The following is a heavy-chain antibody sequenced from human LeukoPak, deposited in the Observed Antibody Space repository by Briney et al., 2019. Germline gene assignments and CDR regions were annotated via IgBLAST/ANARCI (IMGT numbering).Heavy chain of an antibody. CDR3: AREAYDFWSGSVVLDI. CDR2: INVGNGNT. Sequence: ASVKVSCKASGYTFTNYAMHWVRQAPGQRLEWMGWINVGNGNTKYSQKFQGRVTITRDTSASTAYMELRSLRSDDTAVYYCAREAYDFWSGSVVLDIWGQGTMVTVSS. D-gene: IGHD3-3*01. V-gene: IGHV1-3*01. J-gene: IGHJ3*02. CDR1: GYTFTNYA.